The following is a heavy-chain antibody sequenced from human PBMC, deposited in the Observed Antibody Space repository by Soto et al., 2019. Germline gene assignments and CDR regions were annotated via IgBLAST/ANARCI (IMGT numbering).Heavy chain of an antibody. J-gene: IGHJ4*02. D-gene: IGHD2-21*02. CDR2: INAGNGNT. V-gene: IGHV1-3*01. Sequence: ASVKVSCKGSGYTFTSYAMHWVRQAPGQRLEWMGWINAGNGNTKYSQKFQGRVTITRDTSASTAYMELSSLRSEDTAVYYCARAWVVATAPDYWGQGTLVTVSS. CDR1: GYTFTSYA. CDR3: ARAWVVATAPDY.